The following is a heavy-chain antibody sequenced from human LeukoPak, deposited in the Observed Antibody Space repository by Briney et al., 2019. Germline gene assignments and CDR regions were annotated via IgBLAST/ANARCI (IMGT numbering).Heavy chain of an antibody. CDR2: ISGSGGST. CDR1: GFTFSSYA. V-gene: IGHV3-23*01. J-gene: IGHJ4*02. Sequence: GGSLRLSCAASGFTFSSYAMSWVRQAPGKGLEWVSAISGSGGSTYYADSVKGRFTISRDNSKNSLYLQMNSLRAEDTAVYYCAKATLIAYYFDYWGQGTLVTVSS. CDR3: AKATLIAYYFDY.